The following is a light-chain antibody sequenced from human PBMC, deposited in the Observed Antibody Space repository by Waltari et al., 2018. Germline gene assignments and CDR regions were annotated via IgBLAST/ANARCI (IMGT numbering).Light chain of an antibody. J-gene: IGKJ2*01. Sequence: EVVLTQSPDTLSVFAGERSTLACRASQSVGRNLAWYPQKTGQAPRLLIYGASIRATGVTGRFSGSGSGTEFTLIISSLQSEDFAVYYCHQYNKWPYTFGRGTRLEIK. CDR2: GAS. CDR3: HQYNKWPYT. CDR1: QSVGRN. V-gene: IGKV3-15*01.